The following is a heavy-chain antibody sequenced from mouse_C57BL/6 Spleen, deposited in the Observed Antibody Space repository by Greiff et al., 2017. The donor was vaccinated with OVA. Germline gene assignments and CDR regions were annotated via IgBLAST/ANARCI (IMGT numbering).Heavy chain of an antibody. J-gene: IGHJ1*03. D-gene: IGHD2-4*01. V-gene: IGHV1-47*01. CDR1: GYTFTTYP. CDR2: FHPYNDDT. Sequence: QVQLKESGAELVKPGASVKMSCKASGYTFTTYPIEWMKQNHGKSLEWIGNFHPYNDDTKYNEKFKGKATLTVEKSSSTVYLELSRLTSDDSAVYYCARRDDYDGYFDVWGTGTTVTVSS. CDR3: ARRDDYDGYFDV.